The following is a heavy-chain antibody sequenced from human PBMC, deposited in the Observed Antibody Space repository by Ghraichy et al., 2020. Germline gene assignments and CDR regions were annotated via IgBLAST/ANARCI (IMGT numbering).Heavy chain of an antibody. J-gene: IGHJ4*02. CDR1: GFTFSSHG. V-gene: IGHV3-33*01. Sequence: GGSLRLSCAASGFTFSSHGMYWVRQAPGKGLEWVAFIYYDGSNKYHADSVKGRFTISRDDSNNTLYLQMNSLRVEDTAVYYCAREVGVSTRSPLWDWGQGTLVTVSP. CDR3: AREVGVSTRSPLWD. D-gene: IGHD1-26*01. CDR2: IYYDGSNK.